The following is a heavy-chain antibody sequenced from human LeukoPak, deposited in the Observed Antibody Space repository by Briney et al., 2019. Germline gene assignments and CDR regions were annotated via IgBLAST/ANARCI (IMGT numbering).Heavy chain of an antibody. J-gene: IGHJ1*01. CDR1: GGSISTYY. CDR3: ARGGAARLHFQN. D-gene: IGHD6-6*01. V-gene: IGHV4-59*01. Sequence: SETLSLTCTVSGGSISTYYWNWIRQPPGKGXXWIGYIYHSGXXXYXXXXQSRVTISXXTSKNQFSLNLNSVTAADTAVYYCARGGAARLHFQNWGQGTLVTVSS. CDR2: IYHSGXX.